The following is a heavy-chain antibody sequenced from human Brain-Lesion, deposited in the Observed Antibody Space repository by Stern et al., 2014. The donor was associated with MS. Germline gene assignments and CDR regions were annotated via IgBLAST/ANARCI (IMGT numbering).Heavy chain of an antibody. CDR2: INPNTGGP. J-gene: IGHJ6*02. CDR3: ARDQRGITIFGVVTDYYYLGMDV. V-gene: IGHV1-2*02. D-gene: IGHD3-3*01. Sequence: MQLVESGAELKKPGASVKVSCKTSGYIFTGYYIHWVRQAPGQGLEWMAWINPNTGGPKYAQKFQGRVTMSRDTSISTAYVELSSLTSDDTAVYYCARDQRGITIFGVVTDYYYLGMDVWGQGTTVTVSS. CDR1: GYIFTGYY.